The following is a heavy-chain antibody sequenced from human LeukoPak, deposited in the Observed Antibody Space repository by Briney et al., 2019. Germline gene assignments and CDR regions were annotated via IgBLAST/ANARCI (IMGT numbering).Heavy chain of an antibody. CDR3: ARTGYGEPGYFDY. V-gene: IGHV1-18*01. D-gene: IGHD4-17*01. Sequence: ASVKVSCKASGYTFTSYGISWVRQAPGQGLEWMGWISAYNGNTNYAQKLQGRVTMTRDMSTSTVYMELSSLRSEDTAVYYCARTGYGEPGYFDYWGQGTLVTVSS. J-gene: IGHJ4*02. CDR1: GYTFTSYG. CDR2: ISAYNGNT.